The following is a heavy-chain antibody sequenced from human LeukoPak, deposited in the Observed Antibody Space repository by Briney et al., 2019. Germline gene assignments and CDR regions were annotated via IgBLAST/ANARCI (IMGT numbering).Heavy chain of an antibody. D-gene: IGHD6-13*01. Sequence: ASVKVSCKASGYTFTSYGISWVRQAPGQGLGWMGWISAYNGNTNYAQKLQGRVTMTTDTSTSTAYMELRSVRSDDTAVYFCARAPQQLILGFYNYYMDVWGKGTTVTVSS. CDR3: ARAPQQLILGFYNYYMDV. V-gene: IGHV1-18*01. CDR2: ISAYNGNT. J-gene: IGHJ6*03. CDR1: GYTFTSYG.